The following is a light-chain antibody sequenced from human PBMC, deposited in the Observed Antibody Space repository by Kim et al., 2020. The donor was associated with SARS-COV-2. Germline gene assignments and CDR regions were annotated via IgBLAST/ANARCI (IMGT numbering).Light chain of an antibody. CDR1: QSISSH. J-gene: IGKJ3*01. CDR3: KQSYIPPFA. Sequence: DIQMTQSPSSLSASVGDRVTITCRTTQSISSHLIWYQQKPGRAPKLLISAASTLQGGVPSRFSGSGSETDFTLTISSLQPEDFATYFCKQSYIPPFAFGPGTKVDIK. CDR2: AAS. V-gene: IGKV1-39*01.